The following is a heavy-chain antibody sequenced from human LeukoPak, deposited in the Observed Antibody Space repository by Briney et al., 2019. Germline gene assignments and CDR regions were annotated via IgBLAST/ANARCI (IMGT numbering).Heavy chain of an antibody. CDR2: IYTSGST. Sequence: SETLSLTCTVSGGSISSGSYYWSWIRQPAGKGLEWIGRIYTSGSTNYNPSLKSRVTISVDTSKNRFSLKLSSVTAADTAVYYCARGLGYCSGGSCYMDYDCWGQGTLVTVSS. V-gene: IGHV4-61*02. J-gene: IGHJ4*02. D-gene: IGHD2-15*01. CDR1: GGSISSGSYY. CDR3: ARGLGYCSGGSCYMDYDC.